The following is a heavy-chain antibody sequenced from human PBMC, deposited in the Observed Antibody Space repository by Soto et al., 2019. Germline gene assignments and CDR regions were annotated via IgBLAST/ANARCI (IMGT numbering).Heavy chain of an antibody. J-gene: IGHJ4*02. Sequence: KTSETLSLTCAVYGGSFSGYYWSWIRQPPGKGLEWIGEINHSGSTNYNPSLKSRVTISVDTSKNQFSPKLSSVTAADTAVYYCARARYYDSSGHCLSCFDYWGQGTLVTVSS. D-gene: IGHD3-22*01. CDR2: INHSGST. V-gene: IGHV4-34*01. CDR1: GGSFSGYY. CDR3: ARARYYDSSGHCLSCFDY.